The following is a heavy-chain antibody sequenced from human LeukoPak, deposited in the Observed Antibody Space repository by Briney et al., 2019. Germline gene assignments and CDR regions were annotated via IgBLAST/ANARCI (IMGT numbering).Heavy chain of an antibody. V-gene: IGHV1-18*01. D-gene: IGHD2-2*01. Sequence: ASVKVSCKASGHTFTSYGISWVRQAPGQGLEWMGWISAYNGNTNYAQKLQGRVTMTTDTPTSTAYMELRSLRSDDTAVYYCARSPSRYCSSTSCSPLGDAWGQGTLVTVSS. CDR3: ARSPSRYCSSTSCSPLGDA. CDR1: GHTFTSYG. CDR2: ISAYNGNT. J-gene: IGHJ5*02.